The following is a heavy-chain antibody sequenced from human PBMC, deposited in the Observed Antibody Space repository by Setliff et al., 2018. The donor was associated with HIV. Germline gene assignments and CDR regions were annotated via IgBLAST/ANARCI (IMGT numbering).Heavy chain of an antibody. V-gene: IGHV3-48*01. CDR1: GFTFRTYG. CDR3: MTRELGSAG. CDR2: ISGPGRSI. D-gene: IGHD6-13*01. J-gene: IGHJ4*02. Sequence: GGSLRLSCAASGFTFRTYGMHWVRQAPGKGLEWVSYISGPGRSIFYSDSVKGRFTISRDNAKKFLYLQMNSLRAEDTAVYYFMTRELGSAGWGQGTLVTVSS.